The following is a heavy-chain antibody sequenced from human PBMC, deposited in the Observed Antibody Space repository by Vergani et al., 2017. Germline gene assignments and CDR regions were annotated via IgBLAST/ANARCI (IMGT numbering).Heavy chain of an antibody. Sequence: EVQLVESGGGLVQPGGSLRLSCAASGFTFSSYWMHWVRRAPGEGLVWVSRINSDGSSTSYADSVKGRFTISRDNAKNTLYLQMNSLRAEDTSVYYCARDLSSPTNDYWGQGTLVTVSS. J-gene: IGHJ4*02. CDR2: INSDGSST. CDR3: ARDLSSPTNDY. D-gene: IGHD6-13*01. CDR1: GFTFSSYW. V-gene: IGHV3-74*01.